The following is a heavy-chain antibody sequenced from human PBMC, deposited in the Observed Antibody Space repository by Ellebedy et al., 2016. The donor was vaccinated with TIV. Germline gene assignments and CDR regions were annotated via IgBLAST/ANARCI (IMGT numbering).Heavy chain of an antibody. V-gene: IGHV4-34*01. Sequence: SETLSLTXAVYGGSFSGYYWSWIRQPPGKGLEWIGEINHSGSTNYNPSLKSRVTISVDTSKNQFSLKLSSVTAADTAVYYCARKNLPGPGSAFDIWGQGTMVTVSS. D-gene: IGHD2/OR15-2a*01. CDR2: INHSGST. CDR3: ARKNLPGPGSAFDI. CDR1: GGSFSGYY. J-gene: IGHJ3*02.